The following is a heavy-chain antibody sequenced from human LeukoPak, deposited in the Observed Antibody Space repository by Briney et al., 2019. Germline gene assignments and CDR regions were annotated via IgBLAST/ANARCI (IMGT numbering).Heavy chain of an antibody. CDR1: GFTFSDYY. V-gene: IGHV3-11*04. D-gene: IGHD4-17*01. CDR3: APSGDYGDYGFDY. CDR2: LSGSDSTI. Sequence: GGSLRLSCAASGFTFSDYYMSWIRQAPGKGLEWISYLSGSDSTIYYADSVKGRFTISRDNAKNSLYLQMNSLRAEDTAVYYCAPSGDYGDYGFDYWGQGTLVTVSS. J-gene: IGHJ4*02.